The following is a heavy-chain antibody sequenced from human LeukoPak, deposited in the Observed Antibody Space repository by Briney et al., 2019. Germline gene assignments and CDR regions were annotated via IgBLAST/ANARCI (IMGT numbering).Heavy chain of an antibody. Sequence: SETLSLTXTVSGGSIRSYYWSWIRQPPGKGLEWIGYIYYSGSTNYNPSLKSRVTISVDTSKNQFSLKLSSVTAADTAVYYCARGLYYDFWSGYYGPLWYFDLWGRGTLVTVSS. V-gene: IGHV4-59*01. D-gene: IGHD3-3*01. J-gene: IGHJ2*01. CDR2: IYYSGST. CDR1: GGSIRSYY. CDR3: ARGLYYDFWSGYYGPLWYFDL.